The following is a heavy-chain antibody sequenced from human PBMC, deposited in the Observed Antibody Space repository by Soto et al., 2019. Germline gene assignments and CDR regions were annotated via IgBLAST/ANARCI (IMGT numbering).Heavy chain of an antibody. V-gene: IGHV4-31*03. J-gene: IGHJ5*02. CDR2: IYYSGST. CDR3: ARAKDYYDSSGYYNWFDP. Sequence: PSETLSLTCTVSGGSISSGGYYWSWIRQHPGKGLEWIGYIYYSGSTYYNPSLKSRVTISVDTSKNQFSLKLSSVTAADTAVYYCARAKDYYDSSGYYNWFDPWGQGTQVTVSS. CDR1: GGSISSGGYY. D-gene: IGHD3-22*01.